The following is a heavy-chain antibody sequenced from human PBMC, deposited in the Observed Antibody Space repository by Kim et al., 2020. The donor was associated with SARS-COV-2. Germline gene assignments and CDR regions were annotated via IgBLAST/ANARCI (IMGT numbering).Heavy chain of an antibody. CDR2: INHSGST. J-gene: IGHJ4*02. V-gene: IGHV4-34*01. CDR1: GGSFSGYY. CDR3: ARGPDDFWSGYLYYFDY. D-gene: IGHD3-3*01. Sequence: SETLSLTCAVYGGSFSGYYWSWIRQPPGKGLEWIGEINHSGSTNYNPSLKSRVTISVDTSKNQFSLKLSSVTAADTAVYYCARGPDDFWSGYLYYFDYWGQGTLVTVSS.